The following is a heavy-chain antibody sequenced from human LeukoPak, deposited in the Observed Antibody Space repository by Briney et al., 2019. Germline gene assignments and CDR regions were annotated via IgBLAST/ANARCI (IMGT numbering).Heavy chain of an antibody. CDR2: IIPIFGTA. J-gene: IGHJ6*02. V-gene: IGHV1-69*13. Sequence: SVTVSCTASGGTFSSYAISWVRQAPGQGLEWMGGIIPIFGTANYAQKFQGRVTITADESTSTAYMELSSLRSEDTAVYYCARGTHTNYDILTGYYIRPKEYYYYYGMDVWGQGTTVTVSS. CDR3: ARGTHTNYDILTGYYIRPKEYYYYYGMDV. CDR1: GGTFSSYA. D-gene: IGHD3-9*01.